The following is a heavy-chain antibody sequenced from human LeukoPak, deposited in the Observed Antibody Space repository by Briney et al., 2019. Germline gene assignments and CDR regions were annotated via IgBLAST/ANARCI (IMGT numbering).Heavy chain of an antibody. Sequence: GGSLRLSCAASGFTFSSYGMHWVRQAPGKGLEWVSAISGSGGSTYYADSVKGRFTISRDNSKNTLYLQMNSLRAEDTAVYYCAELVVAANAGYWGQGTLVTVSS. D-gene: IGHD2-15*01. V-gene: IGHV3-23*01. CDR2: ISGSGGST. J-gene: IGHJ4*02. CDR3: AELVVAANAGY. CDR1: GFTFSSYG.